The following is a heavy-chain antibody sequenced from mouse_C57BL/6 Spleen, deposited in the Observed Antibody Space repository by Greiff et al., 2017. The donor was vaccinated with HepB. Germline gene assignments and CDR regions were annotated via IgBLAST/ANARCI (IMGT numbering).Heavy chain of an antibody. CDR3: ARYSDYDPLAMDY. CDR2: INPNNGGT. V-gene: IGHV1-26*01. J-gene: IGHJ4*01. Sequence: EVQLQQSGPELVKPGASVKISCKASGYTFTDYYMNWVKQSHGKSLEWIGDINPNNGGTSYNQKFKGKATLTVDKSSSTAYMELRSLTSEDSAVYYCARYSDYDPLAMDYWGQGTSVTVSS. D-gene: IGHD2-4*01. CDR1: GYTFTDYY.